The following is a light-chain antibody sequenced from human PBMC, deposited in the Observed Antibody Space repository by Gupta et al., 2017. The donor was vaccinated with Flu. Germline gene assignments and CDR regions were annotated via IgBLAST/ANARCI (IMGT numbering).Light chain of an antibody. J-gene: IGKJ4*01. Sequence: DIHLTQSPPFLSASVGDTVTISCRASRGIVAELNWYQQRPGKAPKLLMHNGSSLENGIPSRFSGSRSGTDYTLTISGLQPEDFATYYCQQRDGMPFTFGGGTKMEVK. V-gene: IGKV1-39*01. CDR1: RGIVAE. CDR3: QQRDGMPFT. CDR2: NGS.